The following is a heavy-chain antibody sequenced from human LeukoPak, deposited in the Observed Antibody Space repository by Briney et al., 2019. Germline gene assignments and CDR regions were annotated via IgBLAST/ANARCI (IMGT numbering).Heavy chain of an antibody. CDR2: IYYSGST. J-gene: IGHJ4*02. V-gene: IGHV4-31*03. D-gene: IGHD1-7*01. CDR1: GGSISSGGYY. CDR3: ARTEWYNWNYTGDRPYFDY. Sequence: SQTLSLTCTVSGGSISSGGYYWSWLRQHPGKGLEWIVYIYYSGSTYYNPSLKSRVTISVDTSKNQFSLKLSSVTAADTAVYYCARTEWYNWNYTGDRPYFDYWGQGTLVTVSS.